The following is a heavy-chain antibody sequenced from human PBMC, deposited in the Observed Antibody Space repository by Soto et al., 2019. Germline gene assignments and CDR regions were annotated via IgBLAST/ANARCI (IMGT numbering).Heavy chain of an antibody. V-gene: IGHV3-33*01. Sequence: QVQLVESGGGVAQPGRSLRLSCTVSGFTFSGHAMHWVRQAPGKGLEWVTQIWYDGSNKYYAESVKGRFTISRDNSKNTLYLQMNSVRVEDTAVYDCASDGQGLAPYALDVWGQGTSVTVSS. J-gene: IGHJ6*02. D-gene: IGHD6-19*01. CDR1: GFTFSGHA. CDR2: IWYDGSNK. CDR3: ASDGQGLAPYALDV.